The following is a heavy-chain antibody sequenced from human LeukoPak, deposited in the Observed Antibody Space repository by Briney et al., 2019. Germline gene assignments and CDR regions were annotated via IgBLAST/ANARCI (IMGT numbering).Heavy chain of an antibody. Sequence: SETLSLTCAVSGYSISSGYYWGWIRQPPGKGLECIGSIYHSGSTYYNPSLKSRVTISVDTSKNQFSLKLRSVTAADTAVYYCARAFHSSWYPNWFDLWGQGILVTVSS. V-gene: IGHV4-38-2*01. D-gene: IGHD6-13*01. CDR1: GYSISSGYY. J-gene: IGHJ5*02. CDR3: ARAFHSSWYPNWFDL. CDR2: IYHSGST.